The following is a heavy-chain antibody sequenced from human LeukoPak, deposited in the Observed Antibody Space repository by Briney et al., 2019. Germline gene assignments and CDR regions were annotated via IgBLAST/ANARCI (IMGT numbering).Heavy chain of an antibody. V-gene: IGHV3-9*01. D-gene: IGHD4-17*01. CDR2: ISWNSGSI. CDR1: GFTFDDYA. J-gene: IGHJ3*02. Sequence: GRSLRLSCAASGFTFDDYAMHWVRQAPGKGLEWVSGISWNSGSIGYADSVKGRFTISRDNAKNSLYLQMNSLRAEDTALYYCAKEGYGDYVEAFDIWGQGTMVTVSS. CDR3: AKEGYGDYVEAFDI.